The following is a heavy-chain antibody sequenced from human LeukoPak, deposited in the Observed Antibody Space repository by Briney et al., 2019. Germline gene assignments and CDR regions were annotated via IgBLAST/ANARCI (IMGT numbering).Heavy chain of an antibody. J-gene: IGHJ4*02. CDR3: ARDYGDFVVVPAAPYYFDY. V-gene: IGHV1-2*02. Sequence: GASVKVSCKASGYTFTGYYMHWVRQAPGQGLEWMGWINPNSGGTNYAQKFQGRVTMTRDTSISTAYMELSRLRSDDTAVYYCARDYGDFVVVPAAPYYFDYWGQGTLVTVSS. D-gene: IGHD2-2*01. CDR1: GYTFTGYY. CDR2: INPNSGGT.